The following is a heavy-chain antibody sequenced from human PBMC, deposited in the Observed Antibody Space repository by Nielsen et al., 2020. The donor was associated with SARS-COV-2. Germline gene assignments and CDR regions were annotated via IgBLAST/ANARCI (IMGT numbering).Heavy chain of an antibody. Sequence: GESLKISYAASGFTFSSYAMSWVRQAPGKGLEWVSAISGSGGSTYYADSVKGRFTISRDNSKNTLYLQMNSLRAEDTAVYYCARDAGTNFDYWGQGTLVTVSS. CDR2: ISGSGGST. CDR3: ARDAGTNFDY. CDR1: GFTFSSYA. D-gene: IGHD3-10*01. J-gene: IGHJ4*02. V-gene: IGHV3-23*01.